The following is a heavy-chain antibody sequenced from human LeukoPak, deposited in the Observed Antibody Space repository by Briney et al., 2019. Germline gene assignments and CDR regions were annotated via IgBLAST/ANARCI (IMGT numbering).Heavy chain of an antibody. J-gene: IGHJ3*02. CDR2: INEDGSAK. D-gene: IGHD3-3*02. CDR1: GFTFSNYW. CDR3: ATDSFSISSISLPGADAFDI. Sequence: GGSLRLSCGASGFTFSNYWMTWVRQAPGKGLEWVANINEDGSAKYYVGSVKGRFTISRDNAKNSLYLQMSSLRVDDTAVYYCATDSFSISSISLPGADAFDIWGQGTMVTVSS. V-gene: IGHV3-7*01.